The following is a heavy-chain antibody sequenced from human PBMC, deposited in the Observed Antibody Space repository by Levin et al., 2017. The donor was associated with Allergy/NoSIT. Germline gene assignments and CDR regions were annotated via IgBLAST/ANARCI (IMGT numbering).Heavy chain of an antibody. D-gene: IGHD6-13*01. V-gene: IGHV3-7*04. CDR3: ARVSGYSSSWFDY. J-gene: IGHJ4*02. CDR2: IKQDGSEK. CDR1: GFTFSSYW. Sequence: GESLKISCAASGFTFSSYWMSWVRQAPGKGLEWVANIKQDGSEKYYVDSVKGRFTISRDNAKNSLYLQMNSLRAEDTAVYYCARVSGYSSSWFDYWGQGTLVTVSS.